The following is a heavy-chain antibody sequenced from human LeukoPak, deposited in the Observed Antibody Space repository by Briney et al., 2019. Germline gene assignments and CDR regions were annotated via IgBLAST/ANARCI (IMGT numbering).Heavy chain of an antibody. V-gene: IGHV3-21*01. CDR2: ISGSSSSSPYI. D-gene: IGHD5-24*01. CDR3: AINHRDGYSELGY. Sequence: GGSLRLSCAASGFTFSTYSMNWVRQAPGKGLEWVSSISGSSSSSPYIYYADSVKGRFTISRDNAKNSLYLQMNSLRAEDTAAYYCAINHRDGYSELGYWGQGTLVTVSS. J-gene: IGHJ4*02. CDR1: GFTFSTYS.